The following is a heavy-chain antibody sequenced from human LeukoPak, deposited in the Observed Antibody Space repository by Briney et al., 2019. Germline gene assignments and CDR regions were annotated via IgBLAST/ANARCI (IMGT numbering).Heavy chain of an antibody. Sequence: ASVKVSCKASGYTFTSYYMHWVRQAPGQGLEWMGIINPSGGSTSYAQKFQGRVTMTRDTSTSTVYMELSSLRSEDTAVYYCARDPLELRYFDWLAYFDYWGQGTLVTVSS. CDR1: GYTFTSYY. CDR2: INPSGGST. J-gene: IGHJ4*02. CDR3: ARDPLELRYFDWLAYFDY. V-gene: IGHV1-46*01. D-gene: IGHD3-9*01.